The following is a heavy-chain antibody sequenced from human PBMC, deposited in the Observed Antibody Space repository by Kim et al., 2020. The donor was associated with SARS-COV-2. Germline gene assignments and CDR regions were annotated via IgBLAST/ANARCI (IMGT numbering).Heavy chain of an antibody. Sequence: GGSLRLSCAASGFSFSYYGMHWIRQAPGKGLECVSVISYDGSNRYYADSVKGRFTISRDNSKNTLYLQMNSLRAEDTAVYYCAKANCGSGRWYMQYLGQG. CDR3: AKANCGSGRWYMQY. CDR2: ISYDGSNR. D-gene: IGHD3-10*01. J-gene: IGHJ1*01. CDR1: GFSFSYYG. V-gene: IGHV3-30*18.